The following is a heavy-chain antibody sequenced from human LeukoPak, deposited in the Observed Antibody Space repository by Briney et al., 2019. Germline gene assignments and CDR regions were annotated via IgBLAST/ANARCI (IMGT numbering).Heavy chain of an antibody. CDR1: GFTFSSYW. V-gene: IGHV3-30*18. J-gene: IGHJ5*02. CDR2: ISYDGSNE. Sequence: GGSLRLSCAASGFTFSSYWMSWVRQAPGKGLEWVAIISYDGSNEYYADSVKGRFTISRDNSKNTLYLQMNSLRAADTAVYFCAKDAFRGYSYGYRVSMVWFDQWGQGILVTVSS. D-gene: IGHD5-18*01. CDR3: AKDAFRGYSYGYRVSMVWFDQ.